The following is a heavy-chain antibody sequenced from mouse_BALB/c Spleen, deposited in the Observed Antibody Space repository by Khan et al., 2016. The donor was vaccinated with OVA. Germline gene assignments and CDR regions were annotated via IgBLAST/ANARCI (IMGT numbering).Heavy chain of an antibody. D-gene: IGHD1-1*01. Sequence: VQLQQSGPELMKPGASVKISCKASGYSFTTYYIHWVKQSHGKSLEWIGYIDPFNDDTNYNQNFNGKATLTVDKSSSTAYMHLSSLTSEDSAVYYCARHGSISWFAYWGQGTLVTVSA. CDR2: IDPFNDDT. CDR3: ARHGSISWFAY. V-gene: IGHV1S135*01. J-gene: IGHJ3*01. CDR1: GYSFTTYY.